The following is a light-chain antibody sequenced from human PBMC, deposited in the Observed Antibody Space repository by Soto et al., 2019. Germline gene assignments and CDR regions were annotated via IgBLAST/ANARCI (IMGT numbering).Light chain of an antibody. J-gene: IGKJ1*01. CDR1: QGIRND. V-gene: IGKV1-6*01. Sequence: AIQMTQSPSSLSASVGDRVTITCRASQGIRNDLGWYQQKPGKAPKLLIYATSSLQSGVPSRFSGSGSGTDFTLSISSLQPEDFATYYCLQDYNYPWTFGQGTKVEIK. CDR2: ATS. CDR3: LQDYNYPWT.